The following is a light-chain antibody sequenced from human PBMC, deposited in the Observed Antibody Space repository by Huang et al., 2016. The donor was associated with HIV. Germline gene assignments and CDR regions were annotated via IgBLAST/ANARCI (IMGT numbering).Light chain of an antibody. Sequence: DIQLTQSPSTLSALVGDRLTTTCRASQNISSWLAWYQQKPGKAPRLLIYKISSLESGVPSRFSGSGSGTEFTLTISSLQPDDIGTYYCQYGETFGQGSKVEVK. J-gene: IGKJ1*01. CDR2: KIS. V-gene: IGKV1-5*03. CDR3: QYGET. CDR1: QNISSW.